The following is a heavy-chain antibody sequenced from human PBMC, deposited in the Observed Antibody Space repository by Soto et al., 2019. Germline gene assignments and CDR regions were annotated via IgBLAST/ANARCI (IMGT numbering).Heavy chain of an antibody. J-gene: IGHJ2*01. CDR2: IIPIFGTA. Sequence: QVQLVQSGAEVKKPGSSVKVSCKASGGTFSSYAISWVRQAPGQGLEWMGGIIPIFGTANYAQKFQGRVTITADESTSTAYMEVSSLRSEHTAVYYCARVVTVVKSFHYWYFDLWGRGTLVTVSS. D-gene: IGHD2-15*01. CDR3: ARVVTVVKSFHYWYFDL. V-gene: IGHV1-69*12. CDR1: GGTFSSYA.